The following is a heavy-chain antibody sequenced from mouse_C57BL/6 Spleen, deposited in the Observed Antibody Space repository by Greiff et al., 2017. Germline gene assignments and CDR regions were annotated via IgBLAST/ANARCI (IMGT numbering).Heavy chain of an antibody. CDR2: INPSTGGT. CDR1: GYSFTGYY. J-gene: IGHJ2*01. V-gene: IGHV1-42*01. Sequence: EVQLQQSGPELVKPGASVKISCKASGYSFTGYYMNWVKQSPEKSLEWIGEINPSTGGTTYNQKFKAKATLTVDKSSSTAYMQLKSLTSEDSAVYYCAIFYGSPYYFDYWGQGTTLTVSS. CDR3: AIFYGSPYYFDY. D-gene: IGHD1-1*01.